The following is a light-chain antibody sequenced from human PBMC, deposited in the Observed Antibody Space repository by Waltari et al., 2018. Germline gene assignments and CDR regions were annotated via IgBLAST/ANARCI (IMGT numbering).Light chain of an antibody. Sequence: ETVMTQSPATLSVSPGESVTLSCGASHAVSTNVAWYHHRPGQAPMLLIYDRSTRATDIPARFSGGGSGSDFTLTISNLQSEDFAEYYCQQYNQWPLTFGGGTKVEIK. CDR3: QQYNQWPLT. V-gene: IGKV3-15*01. CDR2: DRS. J-gene: IGKJ4*01. CDR1: HAVSTN.